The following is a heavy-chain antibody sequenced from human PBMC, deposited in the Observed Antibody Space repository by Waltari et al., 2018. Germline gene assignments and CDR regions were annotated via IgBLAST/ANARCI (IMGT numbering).Heavy chain of an antibody. D-gene: IGHD1-7*01. CDR3: ARGVSTGTTWASWFDP. Sequence: QVQLQESGPGLVKPSETLSLTCAVSGYSLSSGYYWGWIRQPPGKGLEWIGSIYHSGSTYYNPSLKSRVTISVDTSKNQFSLKLSSVTAADTAVYYCARGVSTGTTWASWFDPWGQGTLVTVSS. CDR1: GYSLSSGYY. CDR2: IYHSGST. V-gene: IGHV4-38-2*01. J-gene: IGHJ5*02.